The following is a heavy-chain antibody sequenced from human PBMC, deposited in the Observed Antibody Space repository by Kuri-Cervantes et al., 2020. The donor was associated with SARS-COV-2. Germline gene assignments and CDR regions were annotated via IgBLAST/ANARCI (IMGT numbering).Heavy chain of an antibody. CDR3: AKLDPRITIFGVVIIPRGYYYMDV. CDR2: ISYDGSNK. J-gene: IGHJ6*03. D-gene: IGHD3-3*01. CDR1: GFTFSSYA. Sequence: GESLKISCAASGFTFSSYAMHWVRQAPGKGLEWVAVISYDGSNKYYADSVKGRFTISRDNSKNTLYLQMNSLRAEDTAVYYCAKLDPRITIFGVVIIPRGYYYMDVWGKGTTVTVSS. V-gene: IGHV3-30*04.